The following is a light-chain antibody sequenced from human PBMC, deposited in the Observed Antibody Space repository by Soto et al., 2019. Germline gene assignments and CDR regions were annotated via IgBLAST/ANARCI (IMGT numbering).Light chain of an antibody. V-gene: IGKV3-15*01. Sequence: EIVMTRSPATLSVSPGERATLSCRASQSVSSKLAWYQQKPGQAPRLLIYGASTRATGIPARFSGSGSGTEFTLTISSLQSGDFAVYYCQQYNNWPPTFGQGTRLEIK. J-gene: IGKJ5*01. CDR3: QQYNNWPPT. CDR1: QSVSSK. CDR2: GAS.